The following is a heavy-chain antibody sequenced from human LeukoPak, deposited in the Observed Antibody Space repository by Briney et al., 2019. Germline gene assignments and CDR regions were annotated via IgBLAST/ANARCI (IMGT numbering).Heavy chain of an antibody. D-gene: IGHD6-13*01. Sequence: PGGSLRLSCVASGFTFSGYSMGWVRQAPGKGLEWVSAISGSGGSTYYADSVKGRFTISRDNFKNTLYLQMSSLRAEDTAVYFCAKDSTTWYDTFDIWGQGTMVTVSS. J-gene: IGHJ3*02. CDR3: AKDSTTWYDTFDI. CDR1: GFTFSGYS. CDR2: ISGSGGST. V-gene: IGHV3-23*01.